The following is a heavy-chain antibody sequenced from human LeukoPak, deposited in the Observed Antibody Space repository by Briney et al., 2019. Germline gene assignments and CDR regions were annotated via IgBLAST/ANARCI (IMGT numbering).Heavy chain of an antibody. D-gene: IGHD4-17*01. CDR3: ARAAGDYGDYDYFYYMDV. Sequence: ASVKVSCKASGYTFTGYYMHWVRQAPGQGLEWMGWINPTSGGTKYAQKFQGRVTMTRDTSISTAYMELNTLRSDDTAMYYCARAAGDYGDYDYFYYMDVWGKGTTVTISS. V-gene: IGHV1-2*02. CDR2: INPTSGGT. J-gene: IGHJ6*03. CDR1: GYTFTGYY.